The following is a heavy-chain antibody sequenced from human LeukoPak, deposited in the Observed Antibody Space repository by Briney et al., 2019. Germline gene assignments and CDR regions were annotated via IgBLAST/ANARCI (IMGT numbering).Heavy chain of an antibody. V-gene: IGHV5-51*01. CDR2: IYPGDSDT. CDR1: GYNFPIYW. D-gene: IGHD1-26*01. J-gene: IGHJ4*02. Sequence: GESLKISCKGSGYNFPIYWIAWVRPMPGKGLEWLGIIYPGDSDTRYSPSFQGQVTFSADKSINTAYLQWSSLKASDTAIYYCARRAVGATFDYWGQGTLVTVSS. CDR3: ARRAVGATFDY.